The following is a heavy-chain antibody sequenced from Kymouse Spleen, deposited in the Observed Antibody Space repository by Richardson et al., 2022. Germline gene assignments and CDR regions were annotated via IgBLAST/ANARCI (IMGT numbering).Heavy chain of an antibody. CDR2: INHSGST. J-gene: IGHJ5*02. CDR3: ARGPGIAAAGTGWFDP. D-gene: IGHD6-13*01. V-gene: IGHV4-34*01. Sequence: QVQLQQWGAGLLKPSETLSLTCAVYGGSFSGYYWSWIRQPPGKGLEWIGEINHSGSTNYNPSLKSRVTISVDTSKNQFSLKLSSVTAADTAVYYCARGPGIAAAGTGWFDPWGQGTLVTVSS. CDR1: GGSFSGYY.